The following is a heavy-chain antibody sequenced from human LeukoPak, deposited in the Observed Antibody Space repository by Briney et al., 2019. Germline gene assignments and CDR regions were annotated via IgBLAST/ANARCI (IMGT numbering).Heavy chain of an antibody. CDR3: ARGGRGRSWWQNLDW. CDR2: ISDNGDDT. CDR1: GFTFSIHA. D-gene: IGHD2-8*02. Sequence: GGSLRLSCAASGFTFSIHAMTWVRQAPGRGLEWVSVISDNGDDTHYADSVEGRFTISRDNSENTLFLQMTSLTAEDTALYYCARGGRGRSWWQNLDWWGLGTLVTVSP. V-gene: IGHV3-23*01. J-gene: IGHJ4*02.